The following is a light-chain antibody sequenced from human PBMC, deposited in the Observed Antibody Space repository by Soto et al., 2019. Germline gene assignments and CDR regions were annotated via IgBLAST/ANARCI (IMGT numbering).Light chain of an antibody. J-gene: IGKJ4*01. Sequence: EIVLTQSPGTLSLSPGERATLSCGASQSVVSSYLAWYQQKPGQAPRLLIYGASSRANGIPDRFSGSGSGTDFTLTISRLESEDFAVYYCQQYGSSPLTFGGGTKVEIK. CDR3: QQYGSSPLT. V-gene: IGKV3-20*01. CDR1: QSVVSSY. CDR2: GAS.